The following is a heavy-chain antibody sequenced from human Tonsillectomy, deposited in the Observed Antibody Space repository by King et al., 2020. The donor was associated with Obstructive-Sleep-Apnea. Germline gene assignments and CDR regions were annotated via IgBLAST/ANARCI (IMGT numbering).Heavy chain of an antibody. CDR1: GFTFSSYG. J-gene: IGHJ4*02. Sequence: HGQLVQSGGGVVQPGRSLRLSCAASGFTFSSYGMHWVRQAPGKGLEWVAVISYDGSNKYYADSVKGRFTISRDNSKNTLYLQMNSLRAEDTAVYYCAKDAGGSSQSADYWGQGTLVTVSS. CDR2: ISYDGSNK. V-gene: IGHV3-30*18. CDR3: AKDAGGSSQSADY. D-gene: IGHD2-15*01.